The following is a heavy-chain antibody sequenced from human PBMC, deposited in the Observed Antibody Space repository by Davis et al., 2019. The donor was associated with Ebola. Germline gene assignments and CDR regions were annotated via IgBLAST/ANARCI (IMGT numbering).Heavy chain of an antibody. V-gene: IGHV5-51*01. CDR1: GYSFSNSW. J-gene: IGHJ6*03. CDR3: ARRGGGYCSSTSCSPGEDYYYMDV. Sequence: PGGSLRLSCKGSGYSFSNSWIGWVRQMPGKGLEWMGIIYPGDSDTRYSPSFQGQVTISADKSISTAYLQWSSLKASDTAMYYCARRGGGYCSSTSCSPGEDYYYMDVWGKGTTVTVSS. D-gene: IGHD2-2*01. CDR2: IYPGDSDT.